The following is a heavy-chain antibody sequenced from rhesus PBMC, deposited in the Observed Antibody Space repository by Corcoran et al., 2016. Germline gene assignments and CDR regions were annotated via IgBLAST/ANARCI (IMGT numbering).Heavy chain of an antibody. J-gene: IGHJ1*01. CDR2: IYGSGSST. D-gene: IGHD1-26*01. V-gene: IGHV4-169*02. CDR3: ASGYNWNYEF. CDR1: GGSISSSY. Sequence: QLQLQESGPGLVKPSETLSVTCAVSGGSISSSYWSWIRQAPGKGLEWIGYIYGSGSSTNYNPSLKSRVTLSVDTSKNQLSLKLSSVTAADTAVYYCASGYNWNYEFWGQGALVTVSS.